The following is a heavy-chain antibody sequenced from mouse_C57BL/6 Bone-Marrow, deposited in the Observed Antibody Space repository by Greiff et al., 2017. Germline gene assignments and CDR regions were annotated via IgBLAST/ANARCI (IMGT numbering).Heavy chain of an antibody. J-gene: IGHJ1*03. CDR2: INPYNGCT. V-gene: IGHV1-19*01. Sequence: VQLKQSGPVLVKPGASVKMSCKASGYTFTDYYMNWVKQSHGKSLEWIGVINPYNGCTSYNQKFKGKSTLTVDKSSSTAYLELNSLTSEDSAVYYCAIPLRYFDFWGTGTTVTVSS. CDR3: AIPLRYFDF. CDR1: GYTFTDYY.